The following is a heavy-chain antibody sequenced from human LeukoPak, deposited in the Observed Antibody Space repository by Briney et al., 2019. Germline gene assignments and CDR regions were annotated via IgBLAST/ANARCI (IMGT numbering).Heavy chain of an antibody. J-gene: IGHJ4*02. Sequence: GASVKVSCKASGYTFTSYGISWVRQAPGQGLEWMGWISAYNGNTNYAQKLQGRVTMTTDTSTSTAYVELRSLRSDDTAVYYCGRSHYYGSGSYHSDYTSFDYWGQGTLVTVSS. CDR1: GYTFTSYG. V-gene: IGHV1-18*01. D-gene: IGHD3-10*01. CDR3: GRSHYYGSGSYHSDYTSFDY. CDR2: ISAYNGNT.